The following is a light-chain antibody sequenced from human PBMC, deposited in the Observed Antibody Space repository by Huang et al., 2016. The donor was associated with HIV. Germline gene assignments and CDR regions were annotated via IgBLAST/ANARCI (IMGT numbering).Light chain of an antibody. J-gene: IGKJ1*01. V-gene: IGKV3-15*01. Sequence: EIVMTQSPATLSVSPGERATLSCRASQSVSSNLAWYQQKPGQAPGLLIDGASTRATGIPARFSGSGSGTEFTLTISSLQSEDFAVYYCQQYNNWPRTFGQGTKVEIK. CDR1: QSVSSN. CDR2: GAS. CDR3: QQYNNWPRT.